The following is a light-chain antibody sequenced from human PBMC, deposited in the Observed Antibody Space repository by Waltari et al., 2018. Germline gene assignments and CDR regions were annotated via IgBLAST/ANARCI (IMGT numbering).Light chain of an antibody. Sequence: IRMTQSPSSLSASVGDTVTITCQASQDITIFLNWYQQKPGKARNLLNYDAAKLERGVPSRISGSGSGTVFTFTIGDLQPEDVATYFCQQYDNLPLTFGGGTKVEIK. CDR1: QDITIF. J-gene: IGKJ4*01. CDR2: DAA. V-gene: IGKV1-33*01. CDR3: QQYDNLPLT.